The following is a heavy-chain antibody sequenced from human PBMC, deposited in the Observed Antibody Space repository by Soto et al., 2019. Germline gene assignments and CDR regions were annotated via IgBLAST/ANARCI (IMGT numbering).Heavy chain of an antibody. CDR2: IYYSGST. Sequence: QVQLQESGPGLVKPSETLSLTCTVSGGSISSYYWSWIRQPPGKGLEWIGYIYYSGSTNYNPSLKSRVTISVDTSKNQFSLKLSSVTAAATAVYYCARGEAGYSSSWCVWFDPWGQGTLVTVSS. V-gene: IGHV4-59*01. CDR3: ARGEAGYSSSWCVWFDP. CDR1: GGSISSYY. D-gene: IGHD6-13*01. J-gene: IGHJ5*02.